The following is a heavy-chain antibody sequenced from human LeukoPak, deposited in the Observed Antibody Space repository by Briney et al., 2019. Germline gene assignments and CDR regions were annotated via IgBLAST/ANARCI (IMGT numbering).Heavy chain of an antibody. J-gene: IGHJ4*02. CDR1: GFTFISFE. V-gene: IGHV3-48*03. CDR3: ARDVLPLSSTSFMVTTPEGFDY. D-gene: IGHD2-2*01. Sequence: GGSLRLSCAASGFTFISFEMDWVRQAPGKGLEWVSYISSSGSTIYYAHSVKGRFTISRDNAKNSLYLQMNSLRAEDTAVYYCARDVLPLSSTSFMVTTPEGFDYWGQGTLVTVSS. CDR2: ISSSGSTI.